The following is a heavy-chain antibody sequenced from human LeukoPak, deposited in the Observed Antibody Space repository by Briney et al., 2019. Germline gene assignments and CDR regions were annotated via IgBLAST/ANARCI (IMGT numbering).Heavy chain of an antibody. D-gene: IGHD1-26*01. CDR1: DGSKTNYY. V-gene: IGHV4-59*08. Sequence: PSETLTLTCTVSDGSKTNYYWSWIRQPPGKGLEWIGYIYYSGNTNYNPSLKGRVTISIDTSKNQVSLRLSSVSAADTAVYYCASLGGTYDYWAREPWSPSPQ. J-gene: IGHJ4*02. CDR2: IYYSGNT. CDR3: ASLGGTYDY.